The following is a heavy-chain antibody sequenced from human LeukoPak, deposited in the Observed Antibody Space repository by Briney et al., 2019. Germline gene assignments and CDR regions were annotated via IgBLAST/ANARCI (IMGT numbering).Heavy chain of an antibody. V-gene: IGHV4-59*01. J-gene: IGHJ1*01. CDR2: IYYSGST. CDR1: GGSISSYY. CDR3: ARAGNAGIVGAISLKYFQH. Sequence: SETLSLTCTVSGGSISSYYWSWIRQPPGKGLEWIGYIYYSGSTNYNPSLKSRVTISVDTSKNQFSLKLSSVTAADTAVYYCARAGNAGIVGAISLKYFQHWGQGTLVTVSS. D-gene: IGHD1-26*01.